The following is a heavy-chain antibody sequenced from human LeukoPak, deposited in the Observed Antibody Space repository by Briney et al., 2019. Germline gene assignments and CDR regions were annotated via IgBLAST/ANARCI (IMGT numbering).Heavy chain of an antibody. D-gene: IGHD2-2*01. Sequence: PSETLSLTCAVYGGSFSGYYWSWIHQPPGKGLEWIGEINHSGSTNYNPSLKSRVTISVDTSKNQFSLKLSSVTAADTAVYYCARFTLLGYCSSTSCPGAFDIWGQGTMVTVSS. CDR1: GGSFSGYY. CDR2: INHSGST. CDR3: ARFTLLGYCSSTSCPGAFDI. V-gene: IGHV4-34*01. J-gene: IGHJ3*02.